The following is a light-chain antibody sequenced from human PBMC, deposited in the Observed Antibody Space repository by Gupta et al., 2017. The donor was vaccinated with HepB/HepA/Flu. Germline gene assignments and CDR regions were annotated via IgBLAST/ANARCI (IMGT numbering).Light chain of an antibody. V-gene: IGKV1-39*01. CDR1: QPIANF. CDR3: QQSDSTPFT. J-gene: IGKJ3*01. CDR2: AAS. Sequence: DIQMTQSPSSLSASVGDRVTITCRSSQPIANFLNWYQQKPGKAPKILIYAASSFQSGVPSRFSGSGSGTDFTLTISRLQAEDFATYYCQQSDSTPFTFGHGTKVEIK.